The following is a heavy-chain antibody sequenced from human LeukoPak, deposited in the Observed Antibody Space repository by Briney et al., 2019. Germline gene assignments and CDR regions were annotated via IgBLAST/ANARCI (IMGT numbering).Heavy chain of an antibody. V-gene: IGHV3-48*04. CDR1: GFIFSSYW. J-gene: IGHJ4*02. CDR2: ISGSGSTI. D-gene: IGHD1-14*01. Sequence: GGSLRLSCAASGFIFSSYWMSWVRQAPGKGLEWLSYISGSGSTIYYADSVKGRFTISRDNAKNSLSLQMNSLRADDTAVYYCATYLVRTLDYWGQGTLVTVSS. CDR3: ATYLVRTLDY.